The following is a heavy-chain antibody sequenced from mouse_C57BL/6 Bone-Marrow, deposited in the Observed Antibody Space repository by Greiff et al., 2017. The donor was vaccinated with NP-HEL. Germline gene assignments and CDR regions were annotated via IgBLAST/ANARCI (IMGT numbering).Heavy chain of an antibody. CDR1: GFTFKDDY. CDR2: IDPENGDT. Sequence: VQLQQSGAELVRPGASVKLSCTASGFTFKDDYMHWVKQRPEQGLEWIGWIDPENGDTEYASKFQGKATMTTDTASNTAYLQLSSLTSEDTAVYYGTTDRVIYYYGSSYWYFDVWGTGTTVTVSA. V-gene: IGHV14-4*01. J-gene: IGHJ1*03. D-gene: IGHD1-1*01. CDR3: TTDRVIYYYGSSYWYFDV.